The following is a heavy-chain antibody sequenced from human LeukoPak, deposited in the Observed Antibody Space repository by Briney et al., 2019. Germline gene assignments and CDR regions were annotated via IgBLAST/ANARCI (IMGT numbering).Heavy chain of an antibody. V-gene: IGHV4-34*01. CDR1: GGSFSGYY. J-gene: IGHJ6*03. CDR3: ARYPTKYYYYMDV. CDR2: INHSGST. D-gene: IGHD2-2*01. Sequence: SETLSLTCAVYGGSFSGYYWSWIRQPPGKGLEWMGEINHSGSTNYNPSLKSRVTISVDTSKNQFSLKLSSVTAADTAVYYCARYPTKYYYYMDVWGKGTTVTVSS.